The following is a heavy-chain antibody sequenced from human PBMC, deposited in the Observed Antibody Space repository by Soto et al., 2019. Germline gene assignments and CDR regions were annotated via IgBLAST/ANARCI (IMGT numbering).Heavy chain of an antibody. Sequence: ASVKVSCKASGYTFTGYFMHWVRQAPGQGLEWMGWINPNSGSTDYAQNFQGSVTMTRDTSISTAYMELSRLTYDDTAVYYCARGSTLTYYYYYMDIWGKGTTVTVS. CDR2: INPNSGST. V-gene: IGHV1-2*04. CDR1: GYTFTGYF. J-gene: IGHJ6*03. CDR3: ARGSTLTYYYYYMDI. D-gene: IGHD2-8*01.